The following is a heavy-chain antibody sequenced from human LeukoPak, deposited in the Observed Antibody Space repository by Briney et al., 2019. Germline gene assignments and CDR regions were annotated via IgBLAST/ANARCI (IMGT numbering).Heavy chain of an antibody. V-gene: IGHV3-7*05. CDR2: IKQDGSEK. CDR1: GFTFSRYW. CDR3: ARALVLERDYFDY. J-gene: IGHJ4*02. D-gene: IGHD3-3*01. Sequence: GGSLRLFCAASGFTFSRYWMSWVRQAPGKGLEWVANIKQDGSEKYYVDSVRGRITISRDNAKNSLYLQMNSLRAEDTAVYYCARALVLERDYFDYWGQGTLVTVSS.